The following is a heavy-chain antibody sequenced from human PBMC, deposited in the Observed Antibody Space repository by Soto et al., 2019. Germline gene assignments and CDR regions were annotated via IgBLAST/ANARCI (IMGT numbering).Heavy chain of an antibody. J-gene: IGHJ6*03. CDR1: GYTFTSYG. V-gene: IGHV1-18*01. CDR3: ARDVLEQQLVRYSFYYYYMDV. D-gene: IGHD6-13*01. CDR2: ISAYNGNT. Sequence: ASVKVSCKASGYTFTSYGISWVRQAPGQGLEWMGWISAYNGNTNYAQKLQGRVTMTTDTSTSTAYMELRSLRSDDTAVYYCARDVLEQQLVRYSFYYYYMDVWGKGTTVTVSS.